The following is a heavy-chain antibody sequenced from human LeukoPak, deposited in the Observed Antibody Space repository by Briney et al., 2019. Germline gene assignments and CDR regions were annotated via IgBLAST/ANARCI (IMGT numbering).Heavy chain of an antibody. CDR2: ISSISHYI. Sequence: PGGSLRLSCTASGFTFRSYSMNWVRQAPGKGLEWVSTISSISHYIYYADSVKGRFTISRDNAENSLYLQMNSLRAEDMAVYYCAKDMLAYYYDSSGPYYFDYWGQGTLVTVSS. CDR3: AKDMLAYYYDSSGPYYFDY. CDR1: GFTFRSYS. D-gene: IGHD3-22*01. J-gene: IGHJ4*02. V-gene: IGHV3-21*01.